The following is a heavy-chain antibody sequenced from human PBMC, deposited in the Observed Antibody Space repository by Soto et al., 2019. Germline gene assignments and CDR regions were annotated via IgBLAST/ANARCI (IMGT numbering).Heavy chain of an antibody. CDR1: GFTLSTYS. D-gene: IGHD6-19*01. CDR3: ARSIAVAGLDY. Sequence: GSLRLSCAASGFTLSTYSIHWVRQAPGKGLEWVSVISYDGSKRRYRDSVKGRFSISRETSKSTVYLQMNSLRPEDTAIYYCARSIAVAGLDYWGQGTLVTVSS. V-gene: IGHV3-30-3*01. CDR2: ISYDGSKR. J-gene: IGHJ4*02.